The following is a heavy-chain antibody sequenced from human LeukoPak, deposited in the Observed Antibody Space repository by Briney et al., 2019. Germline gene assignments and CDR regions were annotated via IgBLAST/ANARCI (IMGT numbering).Heavy chain of an antibody. CDR3: TGSSGWSY. V-gene: IGHV3-73*01. CDR2: IRSKANSYAT. Sequence: GGSLRFYCAASGFTFSGSAMHWVRQASGKGLEGIGRIRSKANSYATAYAASVKGRFTISRDDSKNTAYLQMNSLKTEDTAVYYCTGSSGWSYWGQGTLVTVSS. J-gene: IGHJ4*02. CDR1: GFTFSGSA. D-gene: IGHD6-19*01.